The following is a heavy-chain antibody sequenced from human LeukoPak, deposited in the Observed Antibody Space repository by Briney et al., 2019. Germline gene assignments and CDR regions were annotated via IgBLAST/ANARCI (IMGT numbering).Heavy chain of an antibody. CDR1: GFTFSDAW. CDR2: IKGKTHGGAT. V-gene: IGHV3-15*01. J-gene: IGHJ4*02. Sequence: GGSLGLSCAASGFTFSDAWMTWVRQAPGKGLEWVGLIKGKTHGGATEFAAPVKGRFAISRDDSRSELYLQMNSLKIEDTALYYCTTDLREWGQGTLVTVSS. CDR3: TTDLRE.